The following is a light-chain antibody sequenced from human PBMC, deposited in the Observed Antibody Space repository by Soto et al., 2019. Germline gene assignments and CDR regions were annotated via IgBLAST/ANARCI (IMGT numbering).Light chain of an antibody. Sequence: DIVMTQSPDSLAVSLGERATINCKSSQSVLYSSNNKNYLAWYHQKPGQPPKLLICWASTRESGVPDRFSGSGSGTDFTLTISSLHAEDVAVYYCQQYYSPPPTFVQGTKLEIK. J-gene: IGKJ2*01. CDR3: QQYYSPPPT. CDR1: QSVLYSSNNKNY. CDR2: WAS. V-gene: IGKV4-1*01.